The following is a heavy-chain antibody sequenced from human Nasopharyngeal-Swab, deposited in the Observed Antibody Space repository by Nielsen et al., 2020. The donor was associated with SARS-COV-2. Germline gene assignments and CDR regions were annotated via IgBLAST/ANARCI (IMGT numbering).Heavy chain of an antibody. J-gene: IGHJ6*03. CDR1: GFTFSSYW. V-gene: IGHV3-74*01. D-gene: IGHD4-17*01. CDR2: INSDGSTT. Sequence: GGSLRLSCAASGFTFSSYWMHWVRQAPGKGLVWVSRINSDGSTTSYADSVRGRFTISSDNAKNTLYLQVNSLRADDTAVYYCAKAGPSGDYLEAYSPSYYYYMDVWGKGTTVTVSS. CDR3: AKAGPSGDYLEAYSPSYYYYMDV.